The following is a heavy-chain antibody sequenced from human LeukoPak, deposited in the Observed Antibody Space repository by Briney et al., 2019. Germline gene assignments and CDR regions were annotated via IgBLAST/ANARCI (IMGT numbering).Heavy chain of an antibody. Sequence: SGGSLRLSCAASGFIFDNYAMSWVRQAPGKGLEWVSTITGSGGRTYFADSVKGRFTISRDNSNNTLSLQMKSLRAEDTALYHCAKGTCTRTSCYGNAVDIWGQGTVVTVSS. D-gene: IGHD2-8*01. CDR1: GFIFDNYA. CDR2: ITGSGGRT. V-gene: IGHV3-23*01. CDR3: AKGTCTRTSCYGNAVDI. J-gene: IGHJ3*02.